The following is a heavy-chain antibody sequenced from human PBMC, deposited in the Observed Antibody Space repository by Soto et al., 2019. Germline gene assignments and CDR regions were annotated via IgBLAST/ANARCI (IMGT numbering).Heavy chain of an antibody. Sequence: PGGSLRLSCAASEFTFCNYAISWVRQAPGKGLEWGSAISYGGGTTYYADSVKGRFTISRDNSKKTLYLQMNSLRAEDTAVYYCAKNPGYYYNSTGYHFDYWGQGTLVTVSS. CDR1: EFTFCNYA. CDR2: ISYGGGTT. D-gene: IGHD3-22*01. J-gene: IGHJ4*02. V-gene: IGHV3-23*01. CDR3: AKNPGYYYNSTGYHFDY.